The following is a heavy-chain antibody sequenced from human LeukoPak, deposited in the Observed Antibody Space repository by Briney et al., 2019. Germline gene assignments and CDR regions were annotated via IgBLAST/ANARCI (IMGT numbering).Heavy chain of an antibody. V-gene: IGHV1-2*02. CDR1: GYTFTGYY. D-gene: IGHD3/OR15-3a*01. J-gene: IGHJ4*02. CDR2: INPNSGGT. CDR3: AQFGTGQYYFDY. Sequence: ASVKVSCKASGYTFTGYYMHWVRQAPGQGLEWMGWINPNSGGTNYAQKFQGRVTMTRDTSISTAYMELSRLRSDDTAAYYCAQFGTGQYYFDYWGQGTLVTVSS.